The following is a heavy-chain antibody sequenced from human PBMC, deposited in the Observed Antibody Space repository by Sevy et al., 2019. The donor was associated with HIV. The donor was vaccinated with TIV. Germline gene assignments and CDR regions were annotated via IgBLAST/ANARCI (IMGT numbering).Heavy chain of an antibody. CDR1: GFTFSTYS. CDR2: ISSSSTYI. V-gene: IGHV3-21*01. D-gene: IGHD3-10*01. Sequence: GGSLRLSCVASGFTFSTYSMNWVRQAPGKGLEWVSSISSSSTYIYYAGSMKGGFTISGDNAKKSQDLQMNSLIAEDTAVYYCARDRDGSGSSGGYGMDVWGQGTTVTVSS. CDR3: ARDRDGSGSSGGYGMDV. J-gene: IGHJ6*02.